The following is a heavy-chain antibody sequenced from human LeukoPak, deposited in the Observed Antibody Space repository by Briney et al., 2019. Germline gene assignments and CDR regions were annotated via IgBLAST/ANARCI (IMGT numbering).Heavy chain of an antibody. CDR2: ISSNGGST. CDR1: GFTFRSYG. V-gene: IGHV3-64*01. Sequence: PGGSLRLSCEASGFTFRSYGTHWVRQAPGKGLEYVSAISSNGGSTYYANSVKGRFTISRDNSKNTLYLQMGSLRAEDMAVYYCARVYGSYYYYGMDVWGQGTTVTVSS. D-gene: IGHD1-26*01. CDR3: ARVYGSYYYYGMDV. J-gene: IGHJ6*02.